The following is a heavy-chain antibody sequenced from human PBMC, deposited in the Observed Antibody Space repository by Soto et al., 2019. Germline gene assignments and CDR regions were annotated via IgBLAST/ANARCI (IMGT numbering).Heavy chain of an antibody. J-gene: IGHJ4*02. V-gene: IGHV3-23*01. CDR3: AIRMYSTRWYSLDY. CDR1: GFTVSSYA. D-gene: IGHD6-13*01. CDR2: ISAST. Sequence: EMQLLESGGGLVQAGGSLRLSCAASGFTVSSYALNWVRQAPGKGLEWVSGISASTYYADSVKGRFTISRDTSKNTLYLQMNSVRAEDTAIYFCAIRMYSTRWYSLDYWGQGTLVTVSS.